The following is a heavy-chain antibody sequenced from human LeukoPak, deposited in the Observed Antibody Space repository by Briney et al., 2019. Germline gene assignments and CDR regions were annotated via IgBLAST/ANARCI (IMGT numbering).Heavy chain of an antibody. J-gene: IGHJ4*02. CDR3: AKVRSRVGIFDY. V-gene: IGHV3-23*01. CDR1: GLTFSSYG. Sequence: GGSLRLSCAASGLTFSSYGMSWVRQAPGKGLEWVSSISGSGDNTHYADSVKGRFTISRDNSKDTPYLQMNGLRAEDTAVYYCAKVRSRVGIFDYWGQGTLVTVSS. D-gene: IGHD1-14*01. CDR2: ISGSGDNT.